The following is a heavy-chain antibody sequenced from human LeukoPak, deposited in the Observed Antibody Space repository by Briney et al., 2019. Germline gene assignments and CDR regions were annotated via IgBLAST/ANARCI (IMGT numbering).Heavy chain of an antibody. CDR1: GFTFSSYW. Sequence: LPWGSLRLSCAASGFTFSSYWMHWVRQAPGKGLVWVSRINSDGSSTSYADSVKGRFTISRDNAKNTLYLQMNSLRAEDTAVYYCARVTERVMGNFDYWGQGTLVTVSS. J-gene: IGHJ4*02. D-gene: IGHD2-8*01. V-gene: IGHV3-74*01. CDR3: ARVTERVMGNFDY. CDR2: INSDGSST.